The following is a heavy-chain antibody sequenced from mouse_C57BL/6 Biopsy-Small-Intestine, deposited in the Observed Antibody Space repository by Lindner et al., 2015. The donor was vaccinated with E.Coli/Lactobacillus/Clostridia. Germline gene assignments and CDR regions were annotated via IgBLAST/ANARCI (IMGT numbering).Heavy chain of an antibody. CDR1: GYTFTSHW. J-gene: IGHJ3*01. V-gene: IGHV1-7*01. D-gene: IGHD1-1*01. CDR3: AREAYYYPAWFAY. Sequence: VQLQESGAELAKPGASVKLSCKASGYTFTSHWMHWVKQRPGQGLEWIGYINPSSVYTKYNQKFKDKATLTADKSSSTAYTQLSSLTYEDSAVYYCAREAYYYPAWFAYWGQGTLVTVSA. CDR2: INPSSVYT.